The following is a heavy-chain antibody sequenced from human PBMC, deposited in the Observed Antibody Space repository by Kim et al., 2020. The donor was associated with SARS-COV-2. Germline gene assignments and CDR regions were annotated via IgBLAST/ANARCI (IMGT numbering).Heavy chain of an antibody. V-gene: IGHV3-9*01. Sequence: GGSLRLSCAASGFTFDDYAMHWVRQAPGKGLEWVLGISWNSGSIGYADSVKGRFTISRDNAKNSLYLQMNSLRAEDTALYYCAKDLIPAAAGSQYGMDV. CDR2: ISWNSGSI. CDR3: AKDLIPAAAGSQYGMDV. J-gene: IGHJ6*01. CDR1: GFTFDDYA. D-gene: IGHD6-13*01.